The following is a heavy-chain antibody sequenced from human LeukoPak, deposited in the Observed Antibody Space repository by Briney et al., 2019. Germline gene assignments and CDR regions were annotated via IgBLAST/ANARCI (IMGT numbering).Heavy chain of an antibody. D-gene: IGHD3-10*01. J-gene: IGHJ4*02. Sequence: KIGESLKISCKASGYTFNRYWIGWVRQMPGKGLEWMGIIYPGDSDTRYSPSLQGHVTFSVDTAISTAYLEWRSLKASDSAIYYCAGRGYNHDGPQGFDYWGQGTLISVSS. V-gene: IGHV5-51*01. CDR3: AGRGYNHDGPQGFDY. CDR1: GYTFNRYW. CDR2: IYPGDSDT.